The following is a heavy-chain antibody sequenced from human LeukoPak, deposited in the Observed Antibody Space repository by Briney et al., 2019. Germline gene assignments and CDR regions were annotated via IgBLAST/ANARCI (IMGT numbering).Heavy chain of an antibody. D-gene: IGHD3-10*01. V-gene: IGHV4-30-2*06. CDR1: GGSISSGPYF. CDR2: IWPSGST. Sequence: SQTLSLTCSVSGGSISSGPYFWSWIRQSPGQGLEWIGYIWPSGSTNYNPSLSGRVAISLDKSRNHFTLMVTAVTAADTAVYYCARHFVLRALDQITMVRGAKYYFDYWGQGTLVTVSS. J-gene: IGHJ4*02. CDR3: ARHFVLRALDQITMVRGAKYYFDY.